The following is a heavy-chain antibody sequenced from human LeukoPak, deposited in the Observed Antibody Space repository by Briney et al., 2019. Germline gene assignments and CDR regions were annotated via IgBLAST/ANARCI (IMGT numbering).Heavy chain of an antibody. CDR3: ARGSEAAAGTDNWFDP. Sequence: GGSLRLSCAASGFTFSSYAMHWVRQAPGKGLEWVAVISYDGSNKYYADSVKDRFTISRDNSKNTLYLQMNSLRAEDTAVYYCARGSEAAAGTDNWFDPWGQGTLVTVSS. CDR2: ISYDGSNK. V-gene: IGHV3-30*04. J-gene: IGHJ5*02. D-gene: IGHD6-13*01. CDR1: GFTFSSYA.